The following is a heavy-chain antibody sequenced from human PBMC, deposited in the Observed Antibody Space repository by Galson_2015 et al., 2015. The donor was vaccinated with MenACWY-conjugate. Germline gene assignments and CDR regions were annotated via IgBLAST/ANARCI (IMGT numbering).Heavy chain of an antibody. CDR1: GFTFSSYA. V-gene: IGHV3-30*04. CDR3: ARGGRGYCSGGSCYFDY. J-gene: IGHJ4*02. D-gene: IGHD2-15*01. CDR2: ISYDGSNK. Sequence: SLRLSCAASGFTFSSYAMHWVRQAPGKGLEWVAVISYDGSNKYYADSVKGRFTISRDNSKNTLYLQMNSLRAEDTAVYYCARGGRGYCSGGSCYFDYRGQGTLVTVSS.